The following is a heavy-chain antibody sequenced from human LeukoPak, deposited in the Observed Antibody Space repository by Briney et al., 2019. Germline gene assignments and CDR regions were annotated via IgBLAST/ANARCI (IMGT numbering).Heavy chain of an antibody. D-gene: IGHD2-21*02. Sequence: SVKVSCKASGGTFSSYAISWVRQAPGRGLEWMGGIIPIFGTANYAQKFQGRVTITTDESTSTAYMELSSLRSEDTAVYYCVQDRKDWWVTAGLDAFDIWGQGTMVTVSS. V-gene: IGHV1-69*05. J-gene: IGHJ3*02. CDR3: VQDRKDWWVTAGLDAFDI. CDR1: GGTFSSYA. CDR2: IIPIFGTA.